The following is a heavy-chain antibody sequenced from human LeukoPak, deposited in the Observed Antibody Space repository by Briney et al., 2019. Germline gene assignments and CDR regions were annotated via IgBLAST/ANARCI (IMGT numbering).Heavy chain of an antibody. CDR1: GYTFTSYG. CDR2: ISAYNGNT. D-gene: IGHD2-2*01. J-gene: IGHJ5*02. V-gene: IGHV1-18*01. Sequence: GASVKVSCKASGYTFTSYGISWVRQAPGQGLEWMGWISAYNGNTNYAQKLQGRVTMTTDTSTSTAYMELSRLRSDDTAVYYCASPVVPAASQGTWGQGTLVTVSS. CDR3: ASPVVPAASQGT.